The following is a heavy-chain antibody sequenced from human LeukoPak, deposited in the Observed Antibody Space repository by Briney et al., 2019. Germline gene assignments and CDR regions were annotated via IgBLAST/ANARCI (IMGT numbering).Heavy chain of an antibody. Sequence: SETLSLTCTVSGGSISSYYWSWIRQPPGKGLEWIGYIYYSGSTNYNPSLKSRVTISVDTSKNQFSLKLSSVTAADTAVYYCARYYYDSSGYRGADAFDIWGQGTMVTVSS. CDR2: IYYSGST. CDR1: GGSISSYY. J-gene: IGHJ3*02. D-gene: IGHD3-22*01. V-gene: IGHV4-59*01. CDR3: ARYYYDSSGYRGADAFDI.